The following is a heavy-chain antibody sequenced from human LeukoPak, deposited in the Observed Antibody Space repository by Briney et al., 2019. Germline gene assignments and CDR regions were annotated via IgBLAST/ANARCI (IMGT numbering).Heavy chain of an antibody. Sequence: SETLSLTCTVSGGSISSSSYYWGWIRQPPGKGLEWIGSIYYSGSTYYNPSLKSRVTISVDTSKNQFSLKLSSVTAADTAVYYCARDIIHYDILTGPRNWFDPWGQGTLVTVSS. J-gene: IGHJ5*02. CDR2: IYYSGST. CDR3: ARDIIHYDILTGPRNWFDP. CDR1: GGSISSSSYY. V-gene: IGHV4-39*07. D-gene: IGHD3-9*01.